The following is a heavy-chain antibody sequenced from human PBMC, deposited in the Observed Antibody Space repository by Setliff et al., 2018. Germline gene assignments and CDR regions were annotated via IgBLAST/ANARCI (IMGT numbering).Heavy chain of an antibody. D-gene: IGHD3-22*01. J-gene: IGHJ6*03. CDR2: IYIGGSA. V-gene: IGHV4-61*08. CDR3: ARVVESSGYYHYYYYMDV. Sequence: SETLSLTCTVSGGSISSGDYYWSWIRQPPGKGLEWIGHIYIGGSANYNPSLKSRVTISVDTSKNQFSLKLSSVTAADTAVYYCARVVESSGYYHYYYYMDVWGKGTTVTVSS. CDR1: GGSISSGDYY.